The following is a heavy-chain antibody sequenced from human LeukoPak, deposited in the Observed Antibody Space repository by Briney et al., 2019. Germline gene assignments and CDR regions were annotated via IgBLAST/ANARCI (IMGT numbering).Heavy chain of an antibody. CDR1: GFTFTNAW. CDR3: TTDLGLTMIRGVIVS. CDR2: IKGKGDGETT. Sequence: KTGGSLRLSCAASGFTFTNAWMSWVRQAPGKGLEWVGRIKGKGDGETTDYGAPVKGRFIMSRDDSKATVYLQMNILQTEDTAVYYCTTDLGLTMIRGVIVSLGQGTLVTVSS. V-gene: IGHV3-15*01. D-gene: IGHD3-10*01. J-gene: IGHJ4*02.